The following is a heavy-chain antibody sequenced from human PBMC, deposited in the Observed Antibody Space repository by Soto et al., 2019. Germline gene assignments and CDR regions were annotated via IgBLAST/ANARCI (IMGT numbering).Heavy chain of an antibody. D-gene: IGHD2-8*01. V-gene: IGHV4-59*01. CDR2: ISYSGNT. J-gene: IGHJ4*02. Sequence: PSETLSLTCTVSGGSISNFYWSWIRQPPGKGLEWIGYISYSGNTNYNPSLKSRVSISVDTSKNQVSLNLTSVIAADTAVYYCARAPMVLSRSYFDSWGQGTPVTAPQ. CDR3: ARAPMVLSRSYFDS. CDR1: GGSISNFY.